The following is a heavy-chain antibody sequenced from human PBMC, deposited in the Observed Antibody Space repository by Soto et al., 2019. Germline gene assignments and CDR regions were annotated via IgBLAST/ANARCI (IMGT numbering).Heavy chain of an antibody. D-gene: IGHD1-1*01. CDR3: ARTYVPGTAGFDP. CDR1: GFTFSSYY. V-gene: IGHV3-74*01. CDR2: TSRDEATT. J-gene: IGHJ5*02. Sequence: GGSLRLSCAASGFTFSSYYMHWVRQAPGKGLVWVSRTSRDEATTNYADSVKGRFTISRDNAKNTLYLQMNSLRAEDTAVYYCARTYVPGTAGFDPWGQGTLVTVSS.